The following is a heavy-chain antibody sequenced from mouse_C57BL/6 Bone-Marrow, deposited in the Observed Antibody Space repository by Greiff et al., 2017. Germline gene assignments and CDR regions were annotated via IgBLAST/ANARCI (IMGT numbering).Heavy chain of an antibody. CDR1: GYAFSSSW. Sequence: QVTLKESGPELVKPGASVKISCKASGYAFSSSWMNWVKQRPGKGLEWIGRIYPGDGDTNYNGKFKGKATLTADKSSSTAYMQLSSLTSEDSAVYFCARDPHYYGSSSHWYFDVWGTGTTVTVSS. CDR3: ARDPHYYGSSSHWYFDV. J-gene: IGHJ1*03. V-gene: IGHV1-82*01. CDR2: IYPGDGDT. D-gene: IGHD1-1*01.